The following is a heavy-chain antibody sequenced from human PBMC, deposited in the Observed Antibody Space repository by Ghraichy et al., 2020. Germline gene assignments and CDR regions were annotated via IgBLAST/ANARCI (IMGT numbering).Heavy chain of an antibody. J-gene: IGHJ4*02. CDR1: GFTFSNYA. CDR2: ITGSGGNT. V-gene: IGHV3-23*01. Sequence: GESLNISCAASGFTFSNYAMRWVRQAPGKGLEWVSTITGSGGNTYYADSVKGRFTISRDNSQSTLYLQVSSLRPEDTAVYYCAKGLGLTGTTNGRVLDYWGQGTLVTVSS. D-gene: IGHD1-7*01. CDR3: AKGLGLTGTTNGRVLDY.